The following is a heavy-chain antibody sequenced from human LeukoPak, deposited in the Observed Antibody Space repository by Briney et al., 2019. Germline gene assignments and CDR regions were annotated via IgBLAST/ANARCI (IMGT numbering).Heavy chain of an antibody. CDR1: GCSFTNYW. CDR3: ASHYASSGYFGFDQ. V-gene: IGHV5-51*01. Sequence: PGESLKISCKASGCSFTNYWIGWVRQMPGTGLEWMAIIYPSDSRTKYGPSFQGQVIISADRSITTAYLQWSSLKASDTAMYFCASHYASSGYFGFDQWGQGTLVTVSS. D-gene: IGHD3-22*01. CDR2: IYPSDSRT. J-gene: IGHJ4*02.